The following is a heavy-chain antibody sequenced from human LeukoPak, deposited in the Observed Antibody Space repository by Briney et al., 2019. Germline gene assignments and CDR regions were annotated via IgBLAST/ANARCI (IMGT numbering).Heavy chain of an antibody. CDR3: AKAVDYYDISGYSSFDY. J-gene: IGHJ4*02. CDR2: IRYDGSNK. Sequence: PGGSLRLSCEASGFTFRIYGMHWVRQAPGKGLEWVAFIRYDGSNKYYADSVKGRFTISRDNSKNTLYLQMNSLRPEDTAVYYCAKAVDYYDISGYSSFDYWGQGNVVTVSS. V-gene: IGHV3-30*02. CDR1: GFTFRIYG. D-gene: IGHD3-22*01.